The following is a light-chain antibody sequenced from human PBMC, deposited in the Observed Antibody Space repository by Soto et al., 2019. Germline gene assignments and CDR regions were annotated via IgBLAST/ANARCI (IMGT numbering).Light chain of an antibody. CDR1: QTFSGC. Sequence: DIQMTHSPSTLSASVGDRVTITCRASQTFSGCLARYQQRPGKGPNLLIYKASTLESGVPSRFSGGGSGPEFNLTIRSLRPDDFATYYCQQYDSFPLTFGGGTKVEIK. V-gene: IGKV1-5*03. CDR2: KAS. J-gene: IGKJ4*01. CDR3: QQYDSFPLT.